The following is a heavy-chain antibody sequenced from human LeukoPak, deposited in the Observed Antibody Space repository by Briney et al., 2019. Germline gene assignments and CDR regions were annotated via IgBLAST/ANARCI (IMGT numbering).Heavy chain of an antibody. J-gene: IGHJ4*02. V-gene: IGHV1-2*06. Sequence: GESLRISCKGSGYTFTNYYIHWVRQAPGQGLEWMGRIDPNTGGTKSAKNFQGRVTMTRDTSISTAYMALSGLRSNDTAVYYCASLYDIVGTTVAYWGQGTLVTVSS. D-gene: IGHD1-26*01. CDR1: GYTFTNYY. CDR2: IDPNTGGT. CDR3: ASLYDIVGTTVAY.